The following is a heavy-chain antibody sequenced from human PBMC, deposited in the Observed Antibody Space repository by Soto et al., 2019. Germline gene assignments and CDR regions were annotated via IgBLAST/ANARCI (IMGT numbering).Heavy chain of an antibody. J-gene: IGHJ5*02. V-gene: IGHV1-46*01. CDR3: TTDVNIVATTQNPKGKP. CDR1: GYTFTSYG. CDR2: INACSGNT. D-gene: IGHD5-12*01. Sequence: ASVKVSCKASGYTFTSYGISWVRQAPGQGLEWMGIINACSGNTSYAQKFQGRVTMTRDTSTSTVYMELNSLKTEDTAVYYCTTDVNIVATTQNPKGKPWGQGTLVTVSS.